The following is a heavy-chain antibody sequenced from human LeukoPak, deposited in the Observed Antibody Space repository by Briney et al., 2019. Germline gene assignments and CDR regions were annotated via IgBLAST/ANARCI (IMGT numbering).Heavy chain of an antibody. CDR2: ISPYNENT. Sequence: ASVKVSCKASGGTFNNYALNWVRQAPGQGLEWMGWISPYNENTKYAQKFQGRVTMTTDTSTSTAYMELRSLRSDDTAVYYCARDRVYDILTGYPLVAFDIWGQGTMVTVSS. J-gene: IGHJ3*02. D-gene: IGHD3-9*01. V-gene: IGHV1-18*01. CDR3: ARDRVYDILTGYPLVAFDI. CDR1: GGTFNNYA.